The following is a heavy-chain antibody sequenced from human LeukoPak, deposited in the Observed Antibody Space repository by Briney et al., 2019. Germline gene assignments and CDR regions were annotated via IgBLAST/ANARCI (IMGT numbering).Heavy chain of an antibody. D-gene: IGHD4-17*01. CDR2: IIPILGIA. CDR3: ARTRYGDYVFDY. V-gene: IGHV1-69*04. J-gene: IGHJ4*02. CDR1: AGTFSSYA. Sequence: SVKVSCKASAGTFSSYAISWVRQAPGQGLEWMGRIIPILGIANYAQKFQGRVTITADKSTSTAYMELSSLRSEDTAVYYCARTRYGDYVFDYWGQGTLVTVSS.